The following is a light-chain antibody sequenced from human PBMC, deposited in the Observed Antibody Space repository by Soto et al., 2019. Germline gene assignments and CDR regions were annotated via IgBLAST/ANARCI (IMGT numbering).Light chain of an antibody. V-gene: IGKV1-5*01. CDR3: QQYNNYPRT. CDR1: ESIRTW. Sequence: DIHITHCASTLSSSRVERVTITCLASESIRTWLAWYQHKPGKAPKFLIYDASSLESGVPSRFSGSGSGTEFTLTISNLQPEDFATYFCQQYNNYPRTFGQGTKVDIK. J-gene: IGKJ1*01. CDR2: DAS.